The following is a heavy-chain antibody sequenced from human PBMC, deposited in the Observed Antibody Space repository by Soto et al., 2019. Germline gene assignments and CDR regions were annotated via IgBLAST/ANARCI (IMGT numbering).Heavy chain of an antibody. CDR2: IYRTGNT. D-gene: IGHD2-2*01. CDR3: ARGDYQYSIDY. Sequence: TLSLTCTVSGDSMTSGDYSWSWIRQPPGKGLEWLGYIYRTGNTHYSPSLKSRVSISQDRSKNQFSLELTSVTVADTAVYYCARGDYQYSIDYWGQGTLVTVSS. J-gene: IGHJ4*02. V-gene: IGHV4-30-2*01. CDR1: GDSMTSGDYS.